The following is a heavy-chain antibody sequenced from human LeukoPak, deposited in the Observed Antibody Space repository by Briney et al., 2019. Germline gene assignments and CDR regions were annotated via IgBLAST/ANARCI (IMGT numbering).Heavy chain of an antibody. Sequence: SSETLSLTCTVSGGSISSYYWSWIRQPAGKGLEWIGRIYTSGSTNYNPSLKSRVTMSVDTSKNQFSLKLSSVTAADTAVYYCARAGITGTLNQERTKDNFDYWGQGTLVTVSS. V-gene: IGHV4-4*07. CDR3: ARAGITGTLNQERTKDNFDY. J-gene: IGHJ4*02. CDR2: IYTSGST. CDR1: GGSISSYY. D-gene: IGHD1-7*01.